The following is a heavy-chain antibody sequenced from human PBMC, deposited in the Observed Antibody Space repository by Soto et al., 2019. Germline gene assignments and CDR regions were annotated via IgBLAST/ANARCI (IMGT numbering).Heavy chain of an antibody. J-gene: IGHJ4*02. Sequence: GGSLRLSCAASGFTFSSYSMNWVRQAPGKGLEWVSYISSSSSTIYYADSVKGRFTISRDNAKNSLYLQMNSLRAEDTAVYYCARDTGYCSGGSCYGGGVYWGQGTLVTVSS. D-gene: IGHD2-15*01. CDR2: ISSSSSTI. V-gene: IGHV3-48*01. CDR1: GFTFSSYS. CDR3: ARDTGYCSGGSCYGGGVY.